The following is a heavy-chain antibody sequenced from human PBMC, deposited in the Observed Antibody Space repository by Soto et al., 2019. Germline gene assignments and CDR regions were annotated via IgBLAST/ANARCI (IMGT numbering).Heavy chain of an antibody. CDR3: ASAVLPATAPFDY. Sequence: QVQLQESGPRLVKPSETLSLTCIVSGGSISNYYWSWIRQPPGKGLEWIGYIYYSGSTNYNPSLQRRATISVDTSKSQFSLKLSSVTAADTAVYYCASAVLPATAPFDYWGQGTLVTVSS. CDR2: IYYSGST. V-gene: IGHV4-59*01. CDR1: GGSISNYY. D-gene: IGHD2-2*01. J-gene: IGHJ4*02.